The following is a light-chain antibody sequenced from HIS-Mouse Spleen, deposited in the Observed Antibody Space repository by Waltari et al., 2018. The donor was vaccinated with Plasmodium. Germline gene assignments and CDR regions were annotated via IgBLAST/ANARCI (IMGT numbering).Light chain of an antibody. J-gene: IGKJ3*01. CDR2: GAS. CDR1: QSVSSN. CDR3: QQYNNWSFT. V-gene: IGKV3-15*01. Sequence: EIVMTQSPATLSLSPGANATLSFTASQSVSSNLAWYQQKPGQAPRLLIYGASTRATGIPARFSGSGSGTEFTLTISSLQSEDFAVYYCQQYNNWSFTLGPGTKVDIK.